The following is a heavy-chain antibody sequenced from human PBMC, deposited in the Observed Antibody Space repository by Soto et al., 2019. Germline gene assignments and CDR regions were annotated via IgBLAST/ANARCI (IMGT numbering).Heavy chain of an antibody. CDR3: SRLSRTWYPY. Sequence: QITLKESGPTLVKPTQTLTLTCTFSGFSLTTSGVGVSWIRQPPGKALAWLALIYWDDDNRYSPSLKSRLTLPKDTSKNQVVLTMNNMDPVDTDTYYCSRLSRTWYPYWGQGSLVSVSS. CDR1: GFSLTTSGVG. J-gene: IGHJ4*02. CDR2: IYWDDDN. V-gene: IGHV2-5*02. D-gene: IGHD6-13*01.